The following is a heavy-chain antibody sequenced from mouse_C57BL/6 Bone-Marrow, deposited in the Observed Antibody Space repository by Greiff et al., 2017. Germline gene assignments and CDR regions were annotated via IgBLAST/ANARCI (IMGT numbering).Heavy chain of an antibody. J-gene: IGHJ3*01. V-gene: IGHV1-31*01. CDR3: VSYYYGSGEFAY. Sequence: EVQLKESGPELVKPGASVKISCKASGYSFTGYCMHWVQQSPGNILEWIGYIYPYNGVSSYNQKFKGKATLTVDKSSSTAYMELRSLTSEDSAVYYCVSYYYGSGEFAYWGQGTRVTVSA. CDR1: GYSFTGYC. CDR2: IYPYNGVS. D-gene: IGHD1-1*02.